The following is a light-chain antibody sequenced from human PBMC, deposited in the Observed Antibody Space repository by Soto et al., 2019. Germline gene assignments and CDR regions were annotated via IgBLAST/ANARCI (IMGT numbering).Light chain of an antibody. V-gene: IGLV2-14*01. Sequence: QSALTQPASVSGSPGQSITISCTGTSSDVGGYHYVSWYQLLPGKAPKLILFEVSIRPSGVSYRFSGSKSGNTASLTISGLQAEDEADYFCSSYSSSTAYLFGTGTKVTVL. J-gene: IGLJ1*01. CDR1: SSDVGGYHY. CDR2: EVS. CDR3: SSYSSSTAYL.